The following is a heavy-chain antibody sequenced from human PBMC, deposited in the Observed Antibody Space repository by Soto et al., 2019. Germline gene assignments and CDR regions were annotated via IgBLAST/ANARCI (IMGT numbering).Heavy chain of an antibody. CDR3: ARSYDILTGYGSDAFDI. Sequence: PGGSLRLSCAASGFTVSSNYMSWVRQAPGKGLEWVSVIYSGGSTYYADSVKGRFTISRHNSKNTLYLQMNSLRAEDTAVYYCARSYDILTGYGSDAFDIWGQGTMVTVSS. J-gene: IGHJ3*02. V-gene: IGHV3-53*04. D-gene: IGHD3-9*01. CDR2: IYSGGST. CDR1: GFTVSSNY.